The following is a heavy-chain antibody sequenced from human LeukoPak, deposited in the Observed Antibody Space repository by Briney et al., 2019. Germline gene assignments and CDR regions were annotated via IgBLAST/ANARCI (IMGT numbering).Heavy chain of an antibody. CDR2: INPNSGGT. V-gene: IGHV1-2*04. CDR1: GYTFTGYY. Sequence: ASVKVSCKASGYTFTGYYMHWVRQAPGQGLEWVGWINPNSGGTNYAQKFQGWVTMTRDTSISTAYMGLSRLRSDDTAVYYCARERAHRLVSGYDPYYYGMDVWGKGTTVTVSS. CDR3: ARERAHRLVSGYDPYYYGMDV. J-gene: IGHJ6*04. D-gene: IGHD5-12*01.